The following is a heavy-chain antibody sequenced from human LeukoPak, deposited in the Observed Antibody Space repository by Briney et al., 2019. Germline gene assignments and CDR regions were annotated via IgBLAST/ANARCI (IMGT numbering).Heavy chain of an antibody. CDR2: IKQDGSEK. Sequence: GGSLRLSCAASGFTFSGYWMSWVRQAPGKGLEWVANIKQDGSEKYYVDSVKGRFTISRDNAKNSLYLQMNSLRAEDTAVYYCARAPSRYCGGDCYLGYWGQGTLVTVSS. D-gene: IGHD2-21*02. V-gene: IGHV3-7*01. CDR1: GFTFSGYW. CDR3: ARAPSRYCGGDCYLGY. J-gene: IGHJ4*02.